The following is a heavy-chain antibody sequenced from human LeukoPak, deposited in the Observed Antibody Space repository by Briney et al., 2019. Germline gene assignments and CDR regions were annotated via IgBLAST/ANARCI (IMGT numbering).Heavy chain of an antibody. Sequence: GASVKVSCKASGYTFTGYYMHWVRQAPGQGLEWMEWINPNSGGTNYAQKFQGRVTMTRDTSISTAYMELSRLRSDDTAVYYCAGSLGYCTSNVCYLKYWGQGTLVTVSS. CDR1: GYTFTGYY. CDR3: AGSLGYCTSNVCYLKY. CDR2: INPNSGGT. V-gene: IGHV1-2*02. D-gene: IGHD2-8*01. J-gene: IGHJ4*02.